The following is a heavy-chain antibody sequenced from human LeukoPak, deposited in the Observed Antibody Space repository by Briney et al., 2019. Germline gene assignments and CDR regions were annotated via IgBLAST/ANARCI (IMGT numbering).Heavy chain of an antibody. CDR3: ASNTGTVFDY. CDR1: GDFITAYY. J-gene: IGHJ4*02. V-gene: IGHV4-59*01. CDR2: VYYSGST. Sequence: SETLSLTCTVSGDFITAYYWSWIRQPPGKGLEWIGYVYYSGSTQYNPSLRSRVTISLEMSKHQFSLNLTSVTAADTAVYYCASNTGTVFDYWGQGALVTVSS. D-gene: IGHD7-27*01.